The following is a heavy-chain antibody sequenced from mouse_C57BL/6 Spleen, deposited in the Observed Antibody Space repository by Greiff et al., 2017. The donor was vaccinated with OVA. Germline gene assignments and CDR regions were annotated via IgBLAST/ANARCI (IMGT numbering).Heavy chain of an antibody. Sequence: EVQRVESGGDLVKPGGSLKLSCAASGFTFSSYGMSWVRQTPDKRLEWVATISSGGSYTYYPDSVKGRFTISRDNAKNILYLQMSSLKSEDTAMYYCARHGLGNYFDYWGQGTTLTVSS. CDR1: GFTFSSYG. J-gene: IGHJ2*01. CDR2: ISSGGSYT. V-gene: IGHV5-6*01. D-gene: IGHD4-1*01. CDR3: ARHGLGNYFDY.